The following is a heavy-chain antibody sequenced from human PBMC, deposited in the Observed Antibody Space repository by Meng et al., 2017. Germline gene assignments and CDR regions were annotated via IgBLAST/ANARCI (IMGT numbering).Heavy chain of an antibody. CDR3: AREERGSGDS. Sequence: VQLGHAGAEVKTPGAPGKVSCKASGYIFASYGSPGVRQAPEQGVEGIGWINSYSGDTNYTQTLQGRVTLTKEQYTSTAYMELRSLRSDDTAVYYCAREERGSGDSWGQGTLVTVSS. D-gene: IGHD3-22*01. CDR1: GYIFASYG. J-gene: IGHJ5*02. V-gene: IGHV1-18*01. CDR2: INSYSGDT.